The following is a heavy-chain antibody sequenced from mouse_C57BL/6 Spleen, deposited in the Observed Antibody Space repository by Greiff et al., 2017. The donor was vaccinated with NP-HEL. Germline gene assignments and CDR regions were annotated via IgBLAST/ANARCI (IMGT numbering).Heavy chain of an antibody. Sequence: EVKLMESGPGLVKPSQSLSLTCSVTGYSITSGYYWNWIRQFPGNKLEWMGYISYDGSNNYNPSLKNRISITRDTSKNQFFLKLNSVTTEDTATYYCARRDGSSYNAMDYWGQGTSVTVSS. J-gene: IGHJ4*01. CDR1: GYSITSGYY. CDR2: ISYDGSN. V-gene: IGHV3-6*01. CDR3: ARRDGSSYNAMDY. D-gene: IGHD1-1*01.